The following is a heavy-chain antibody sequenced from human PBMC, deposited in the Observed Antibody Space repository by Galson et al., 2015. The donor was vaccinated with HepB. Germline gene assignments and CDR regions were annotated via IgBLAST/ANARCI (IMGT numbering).Heavy chain of an antibody. D-gene: IGHD3-9*01. CDR3: VKEDILTGYSVGSFHF. CDR2: ISHNGGAT. V-gene: IGHV3-64D*06. Sequence: SLRLSCAGSGFRFHYYALHWVRQAPGKGLEFVSGISHNGGATKFADSVRDRFTISRDNSKNTMYLQRNSLRTEDTAVYYCVKEDILTGYSVGSFHFWGRGTMVTVSS. CDR1: GFRFHYYA. J-gene: IGHJ3*01.